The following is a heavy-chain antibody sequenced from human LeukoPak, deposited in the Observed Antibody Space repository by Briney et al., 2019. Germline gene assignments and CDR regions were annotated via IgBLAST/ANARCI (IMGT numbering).Heavy chain of an antibody. V-gene: IGHV3-23*01. CDR3: AKDRYYYDNSGPDY. D-gene: IGHD3-22*01. CDR1: SFTFSDYG. CDR2: ISGSGADT. Sequence: GGSLRLSCEASSFTFSDYGMSWVRQAPGKGLEWVAGISGSGADTYYADSVKGRISISRDNFKGTLYLQMNSLRGEDTAVYYCAKDRYYYDNSGPDYWGQGTLVTVSS. J-gene: IGHJ4*02.